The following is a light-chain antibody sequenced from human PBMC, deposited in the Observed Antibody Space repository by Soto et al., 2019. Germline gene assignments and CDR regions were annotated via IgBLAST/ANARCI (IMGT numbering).Light chain of an antibody. CDR1: SSDVGGYNY. V-gene: IGLV2-14*01. Sequence: QSVLTQPASVSGSPGQSIIISCTGTSSDVGGYNYVSWYQQHPGKAPKLMIFEVSNRPSGVSSRFSGSKSGNTASLTISGLEAEDEADYYCSSYTSSSTLWVFGGGTKVTVL. CDR3: SSYTSSSTLWV. CDR2: EVS. J-gene: IGLJ3*02.